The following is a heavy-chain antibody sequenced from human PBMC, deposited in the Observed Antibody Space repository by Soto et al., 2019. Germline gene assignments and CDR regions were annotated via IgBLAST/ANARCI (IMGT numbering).Heavy chain of an antibody. Sequence: QITLKESGPTLVKPTQTLTLTCTFPGFSLSTSGVGVGWIRQPPGKALEWLALIYWNDDKRYSPSLNSRLTITKDTSKNQVVLTMTNMDPVDTATYYCAHRRVTPYCGGDCYPYWGQGTLVTVSS. V-gene: IGHV2-5*01. J-gene: IGHJ4*02. D-gene: IGHD2-21*02. CDR2: IYWNDDK. CDR3: AHRRVTPYCGGDCYPY. CDR1: GFSLSTSGVG.